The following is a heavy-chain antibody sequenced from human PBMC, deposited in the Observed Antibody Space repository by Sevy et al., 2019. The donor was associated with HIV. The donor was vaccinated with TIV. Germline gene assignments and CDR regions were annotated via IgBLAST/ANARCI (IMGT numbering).Heavy chain of an antibody. D-gene: IGHD7-27*01. J-gene: IGHJ6*02. CDR3: ARDNLGFYGMDV. Sequence: SEILSLTCTVSGGSISSYYWSWIRQPPGKGLEWIGYIYYSGSTNYNPSLKSRVTISVDTSKNQFSLKLSSVTAADTAVYYCARDNLGFYGMDVWGQGTTVTVSS. V-gene: IGHV4-59*01. CDR2: IYYSGST. CDR1: GGSISSYY.